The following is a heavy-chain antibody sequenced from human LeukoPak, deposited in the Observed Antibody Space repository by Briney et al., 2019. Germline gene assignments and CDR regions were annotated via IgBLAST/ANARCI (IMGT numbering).Heavy chain of an antibody. J-gene: IGHJ4*02. CDR3: ARSGYYYGSGSYNY. V-gene: IGHV4-34*01. CDR2: INHSGST. Sequence: PSETLSLTCAVYGGSFSGYYWSWIRQPPGKGLEWIGEINHSGSTNYNPSLKSRVTISVDTSKNQFSLKLSSVTAADTAVYYCARSGYYYGSGSYNYWGQGTLVTVSS. CDR1: GGSFSGYY. D-gene: IGHD3-10*01.